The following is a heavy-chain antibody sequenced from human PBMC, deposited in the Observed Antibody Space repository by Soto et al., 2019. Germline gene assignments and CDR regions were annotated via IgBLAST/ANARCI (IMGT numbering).Heavy chain of an antibody. J-gene: IGHJ6*02. CDR3: ARGMVQEGDYGEIYYYYTMDV. V-gene: IGHV4-31*03. CDR1: GGSISRGAYY. Sequence: SETLSLTCSVSGGSISRGAYYWTWIRQRPGEGLEWLGNICNSRATYYNPSLQSRLTIAVDTPKNQLSLKMSSVTAADTAVYYCARGMVQEGDYGEIYYYYTMDVWGQGTTVTVSS. D-gene: IGHD4-17*01. CDR2: ICNSRAT.